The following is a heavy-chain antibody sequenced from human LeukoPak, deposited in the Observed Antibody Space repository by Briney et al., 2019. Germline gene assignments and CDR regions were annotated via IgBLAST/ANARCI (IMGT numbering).Heavy chain of an antibody. Sequence: GRSLRLSCAASGFTFSSYGMHWVRQAPGKGLEWVAVISYDGSNKYYADSVKGRFTIARDNSKNTLYLQMNSLRAEDTAVYYCTKKEWFGELDYWGQGTLGTVSS. V-gene: IGHV3-30*18. CDR1: GFTFSSYG. CDR2: ISYDGSNK. D-gene: IGHD3-10*01. CDR3: TKKEWFGELDY. J-gene: IGHJ4*02.